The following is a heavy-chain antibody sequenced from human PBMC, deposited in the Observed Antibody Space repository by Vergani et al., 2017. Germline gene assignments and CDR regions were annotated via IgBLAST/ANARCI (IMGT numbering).Heavy chain of an antibody. CDR2: ISGSGGST. V-gene: IGHV3-23*01. CDR1: GFTFSSYA. Sequence: EVQLLESGGGLVQPGGSLRLSCAASGFTFSSYAMSWVRQAPGKGLEWVSAISGSGGSTYYADSVKSRFTISRDNSKNTLYLQMNSLRAGDTAVYYCAKAPSAYSYGRIDYWGQGTLVTVSS. J-gene: IGHJ4*02. D-gene: IGHD5-18*01. CDR3: AKAPSAYSYGRIDY.